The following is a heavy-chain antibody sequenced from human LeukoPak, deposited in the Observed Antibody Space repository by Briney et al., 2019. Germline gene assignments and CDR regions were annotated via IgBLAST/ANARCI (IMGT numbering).Heavy chain of an antibody. Sequence: ASVKVSCKAFGYTFTNYGINWVRQAPGQGLEWMGWMNTNTGNPTYAQGFTGQFVFSLETSVSTAYLQMSSLKAEDTAVYYCARGRGSSARLGYSYFYIDVWGKGTTVTVSS. CDR1: GYTFTNYG. D-gene: IGHD1-26*01. V-gene: IGHV7-4-1*02. CDR3: ARGRGSSARLGYSYFYIDV. J-gene: IGHJ6*03. CDR2: MNTNTGNP.